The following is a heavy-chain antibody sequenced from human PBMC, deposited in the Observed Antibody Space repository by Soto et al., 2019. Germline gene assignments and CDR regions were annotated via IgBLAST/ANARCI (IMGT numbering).Heavy chain of an antibody. D-gene: IGHD3-10*01. J-gene: IGHJ6*02. CDR1: GGSFSGYY. Sequence: PSETLSLTCAVYGGSFSGYYWSWIRQPPGKGLEWIGEINHSGSTNYNPSLKSRVTISVDTSKNQFSQKLSSVTAADTAVYYCARGRSMGMGYYYYGMDVWGQGTTVTVSS. CDR3: ARGRSMGMGYYYYGMDV. CDR2: INHSGST. V-gene: IGHV4-34*01.